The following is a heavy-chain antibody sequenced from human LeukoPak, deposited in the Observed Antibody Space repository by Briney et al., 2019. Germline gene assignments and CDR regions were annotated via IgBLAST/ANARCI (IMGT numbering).Heavy chain of an antibody. Sequence: SETLSLTCTVSDDSISDYYRGWIRQPPGKGLEWIGYFHNSGTSTYNPSLKSRVTISADTSKNQFSLKLNSLTTADTAVYYCARETSLAGFASGLGFNYWGQGILVTVSS. CDR1: DDSISDYY. CDR3: ARETSLAGFASGLGFNY. CDR2: FHNSGTS. D-gene: IGHD6-19*01. J-gene: IGHJ4*02. V-gene: IGHV4-59*01.